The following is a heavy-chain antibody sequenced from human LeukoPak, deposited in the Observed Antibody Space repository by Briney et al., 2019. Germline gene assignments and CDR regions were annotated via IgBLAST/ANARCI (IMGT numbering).Heavy chain of an antibody. J-gene: IGHJ4*02. CDR1: GYSFSIYG. Sequence: ASVQVSCKASGYSFSIYGITWARQAPGQGLEYLGWISASDGTTNYAQKVQDRVTMTTDTSTSTAYLELRSLRSEDAAVYYCARCGAAVTTHFSHWGQGTLVTVSS. V-gene: IGHV1-18*01. CDR2: ISASDGTT. D-gene: IGHD4-17*01. CDR3: ARCGAAVTTHFSH.